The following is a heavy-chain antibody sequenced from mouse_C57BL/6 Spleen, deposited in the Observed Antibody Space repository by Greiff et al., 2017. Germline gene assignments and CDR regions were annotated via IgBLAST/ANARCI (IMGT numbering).Heavy chain of an antibody. V-gene: IGHV10-1*01. D-gene: IGHD2-3*01. CDR3: VIGAENGYSWFAY. J-gene: IGHJ3*01. CDR2: IRSKSNNHAT. CDR1: GFSFNTYA. Sequence: EVKLMESGGGLVQPKGSLKLSCAASGFSFNTYAMNWVRQAPGKGLEWVARIRSKSNNHATYYADSVKASFTISRDDSESMLYLQMNNLKTEDTAMYYCVIGAENGYSWFAYWGQGTLVTVSA.